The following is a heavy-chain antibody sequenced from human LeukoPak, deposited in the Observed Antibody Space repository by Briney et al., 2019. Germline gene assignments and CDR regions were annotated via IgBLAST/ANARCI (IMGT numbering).Heavy chain of an antibody. CDR2: IIPIFGTA. V-gene: IGHV1-69*13. CDR1: GYTFTAYY. J-gene: IGHJ6*03. Sequence: SVKVSCKASGYTFTAYYIHWVRQAPGQGLEWMGGIIPIFGTANYAQKFQGRVTITADESTSTAYMELSSLRSEDTAVYYCASTGGYCSSTSCYDGGDYYYYYMDVWGKGTTVTVSS. CDR3: ASTGGYCSSTSCYDGGDYYYYYMDV. D-gene: IGHD2-2*01.